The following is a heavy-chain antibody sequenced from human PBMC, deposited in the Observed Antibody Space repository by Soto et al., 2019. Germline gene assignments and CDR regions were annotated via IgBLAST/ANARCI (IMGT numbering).Heavy chain of an antibody. CDR3: AKEILHQRLFPPIWFDP. D-gene: IGHD3-3*01. V-gene: IGHV3-30*18. Sequence: PGGSLRLSCAASGFTFSNYGMYWVRQAPGKGLEWVAVITYDGRTKYYADSVKGRFTISRDDSKNTLYLQMNSLRAEDTAVYYCAKEILHQRLFPPIWFDPGGEEPLVTVP. CDR2: ITYDGRTK. CDR1: GFTFSNYG. J-gene: IGHJ5*02.